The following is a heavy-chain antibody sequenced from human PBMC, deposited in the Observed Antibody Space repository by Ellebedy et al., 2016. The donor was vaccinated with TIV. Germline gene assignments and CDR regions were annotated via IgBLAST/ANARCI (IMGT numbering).Heavy chain of an antibody. CDR2: IYYNGST. CDR3: ARTYSSGWYDWFDP. D-gene: IGHD6-19*01. V-gene: IGHV4-59*01. CDR1: GGSISSYY. Sequence: SETLSLXCTVSGGSISSYYWSWIRQPPGKGLEWIGYIYYNGSTNYNPSLKSRVIISVDTSKNQFSLKLSSVTAADTAVYYCARTYSSGWYDWFDPWGQGTLVTVSS. J-gene: IGHJ5*02.